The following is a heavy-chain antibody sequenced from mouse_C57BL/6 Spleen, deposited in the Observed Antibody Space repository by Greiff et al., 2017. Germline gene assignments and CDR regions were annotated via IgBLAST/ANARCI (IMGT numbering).Heavy chain of an antibody. Sequence: DVKLQESGPGLVKPSQSLSLTCSFTGYSITSGYYWNWIRQFPGNKLEWMGYISYDGSNNYNPSLKNRISITRDTSKNQFFLKLNSVTTEDTATYYCASYDYDGYFDVWGTGTTVTVSS. CDR1: GYSITSGYY. V-gene: IGHV3-6*01. CDR2: ISYDGSN. CDR3: ASYDYDGYFDV. J-gene: IGHJ1*03. D-gene: IGHD2-4*01.